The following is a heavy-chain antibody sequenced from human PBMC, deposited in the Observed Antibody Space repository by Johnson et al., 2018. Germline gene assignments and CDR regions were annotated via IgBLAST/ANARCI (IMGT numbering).Heavy chain of an antibody. V-gene: IGHV3-30*01. CDR2: ISSDGSYT. D-gene: IGHD3-22*01. CDR3: ARDVRPKYYYDSRSLYAFNL. CDR1: GFTFSDYA. Sequence: QVQLVESGGGVVKPGRSLRLSCAASGFTFSDYAMHWVRQAPGKGLEWVVTISSDGSYTSYAASVKGRFTMSRDNCRNTLSLQMNSLRSEDTALYYGARDVRPKYYYDSRSLYAFNLWGQGTMVTVSS. J-gene: IGHJ3*01.